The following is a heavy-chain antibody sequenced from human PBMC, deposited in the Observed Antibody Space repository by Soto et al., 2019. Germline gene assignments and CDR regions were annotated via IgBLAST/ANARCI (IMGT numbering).Heavy chain of an antibody. CDR3: AFRKDYYDSSGYYVHAFDI. CDR1: GGTFSSYA. V-gene: IGHV1-69*13. CDR2: IIPIFGTA. Sequence: SVKVSCKASGGTFSSYAISWVRQAPGRGLEWMGGIIPIFGTANYAQKFQGRVTITADESTSTAYMELSSLRSEDTAVYYCAFRKDYYDSSGYYVHAFDIWGQGTMVTVSS. D-gene: IGHD3-22*01. J-gene: IGHJ3*02.